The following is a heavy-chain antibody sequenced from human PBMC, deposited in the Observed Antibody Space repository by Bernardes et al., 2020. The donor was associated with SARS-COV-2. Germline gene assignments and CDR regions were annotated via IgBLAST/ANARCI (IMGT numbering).Heavy chain of an antibody. V-gene: IGHV3-48*03. J-gene: IGHJ5*02. D-gene: IGHD6-13*01. CDR2: ISTGGSTK. CDR1: GFTFSSSV. Sequence: GGSLRLSCAASGFTFSSSVMNWVRQAPGKGLEWVSYISTGGSTKYYADSVKGRFTISRDNAKNSLYLQMNSLRAEDTAVYFCVHRPSTLYRSSWTYSWFDPWGQGTLVTVSS. CDR3: VHRPSTLYRSSWTYSWFDP.